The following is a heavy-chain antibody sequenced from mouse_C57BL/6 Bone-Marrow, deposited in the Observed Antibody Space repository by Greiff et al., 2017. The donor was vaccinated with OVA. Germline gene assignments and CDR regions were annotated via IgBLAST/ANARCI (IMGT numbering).Heavy chain of an antibody. J-gene: IGHJ3*01. CDR1: GFNIKNTY. V-gene: IGHV14-3*01. CDR2: FDTANGNN. D-gene: IGHD2-4*01. Sequence: VQLQQSVAELVRPGASVKLSCTASGFNIKNTYMHWVRQRPEKGLEWLGRFDTANGNNKYASKFQGQATITADTSSNTSYLQLSSLTSEDTASYYCAPDYDYDGFAYWGQGTLVTVSA. CDR3: APDYDYDGFAY.